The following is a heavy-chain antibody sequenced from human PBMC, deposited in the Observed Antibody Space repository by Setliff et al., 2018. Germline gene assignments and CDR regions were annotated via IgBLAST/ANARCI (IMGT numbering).Heavy chain of an antibody. CDR1: GGSFSTYY. Sequence: SETLSLTCAVYGGSFSTYYWIWIRQPPGKGLEWIGEINHSGSTNYNPSLTSRVTISVDTSKNKFSLKLSSVTAADTAVYYCASVPYSSGWYAYWYFDLWGRGTLVTVSS. V-gene: IGHV4-34*01. D-gene: IGHD6-19*01. CDR3: ASVPYSSGWYAYWYFDL. J-gene: IGHJ2*01. CDR2: INHSGST.